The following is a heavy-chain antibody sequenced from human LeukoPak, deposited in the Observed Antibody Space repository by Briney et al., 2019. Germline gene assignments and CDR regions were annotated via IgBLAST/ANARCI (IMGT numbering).Heavy chain of an antibody. CDR2: ISYDGSNK. CDR3: ARGGTETYYYDSSGYYYC. V-gene: IGHV3-30-3*01. CDR1: GFAFSSYA. J-gene: IGHJ4*02. D-gene: IGHD3-22*01. Sequence: GGSLRLSCAASGFAFSSYAMHWVRQAPGKGLEWVAVISYDGSNKYYADSVKGRFTISRDNSKNTLYLQMNSLRAEDTAVYYCARGGTETYYYDSSGYYYCWGQGTLVTVSS.